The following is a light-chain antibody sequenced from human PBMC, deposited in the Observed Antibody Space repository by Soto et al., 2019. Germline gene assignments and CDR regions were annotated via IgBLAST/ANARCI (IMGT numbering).Light chain of an antibody. CDR1: QSVSSN. V-gene: IGKV3-15*01. J-gene: IGKJ2*01. CDR2: GAS. Sequence: EIVMTQSPATLSVSPGERATLSCRASQSVSSNLAWYQQKPGQAPRLLIHGASTRATGIPARFSGSGSGTEFTLTISSLQSEDFAVYYCQQNNNWPYTFGQGTKVDIK. CDR3: QQNNNWPYT.